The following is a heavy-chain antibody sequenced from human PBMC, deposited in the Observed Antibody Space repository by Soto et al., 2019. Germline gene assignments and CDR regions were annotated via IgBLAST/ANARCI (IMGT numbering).Heavy chain of an antibody. V-gene: IGHV3-30-3*01. CDR1: GFTFSSYA. D-gene: IGHD4-17*01. J-gene: IGHJ4*02. CDR2: ISYDGSNK. CDR3: AMTTVTVH. Sequence: QVQLVESGGGVVQPGRSLRLSCAASGFTFSSYAMHWVRQAPGKGLEWVAVISYDGSNKYYADSVKGRFTISRDNSKNTLYLQMISLRAEDTAVYYCAMTTVTVHWGQGTLVTVSS.